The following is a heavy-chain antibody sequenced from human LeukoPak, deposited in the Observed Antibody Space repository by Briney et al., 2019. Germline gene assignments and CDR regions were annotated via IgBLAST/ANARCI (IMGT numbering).Heavy chain of an antibody. CDR1: GFTFSSYV. D-gene: IGHD5-12*01. CDR2: ISWNSGSI. V-gene: IGHV3-23*01. Sequence: GGSLRLSCAASGFTFSSYVMSWVRQAPGKGLEWVSGISWNSGSIGYADSVKGRFAISRDTSKNTLYLQMNSLRAEDTAVYYCARALYSGHADLFGSWGQGTLVTVSS. CDR3: ARALYSGHADLFGS. J-gene: IGHJ4*02.